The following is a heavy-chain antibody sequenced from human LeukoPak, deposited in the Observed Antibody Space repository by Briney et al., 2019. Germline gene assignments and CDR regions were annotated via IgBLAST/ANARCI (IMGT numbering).Heavy chain of an antibody. CDR3: AKSGSSGYYYYDY. CDR2: ISWNSGSI. J-gene: IGHJ4*02. V-gene: IGHV3-9*01. Sequence: GRSLRLSYAASGFTFDDYAMHWVRQAPGKGLEWVSGISWNSGSIGYADSVKGRFTISRDNAKNSLYLQMNSLRAEDTALYYCAKSGSSGYYYYDYWGQGTLVTVSS. D-gene: IGHD3-22*01. CDR1: GFTFDDYA.